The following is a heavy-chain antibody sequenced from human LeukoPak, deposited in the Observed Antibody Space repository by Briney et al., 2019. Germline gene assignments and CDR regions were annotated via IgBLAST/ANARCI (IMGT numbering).Heavy chain of an antibody. Sequence: GGSLRLSCAASGFTFSTYNMNWVRQAPGKGLEWVSSISGSSSYIYYANSVKGRFSISRDNAKNSLYLQMNSLRAEDTAVYYCARDLLGWELHYFDYWGQGTLVTVSS. J-gene: IGHJ4*02. CDR2: ISGSSSYI. CDR3: ARDLLGWELHYFDY. CDR1: GFTFSTYN. V-gene: IGHV3-21*01. D-gene: IGHD1-26*01.